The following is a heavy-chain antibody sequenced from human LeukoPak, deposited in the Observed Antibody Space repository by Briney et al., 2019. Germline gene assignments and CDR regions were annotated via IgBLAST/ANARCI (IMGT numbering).Heavy chain of an antibody. J-gene: IGHJ1*01. CDR2: IYHSGST. CDR3: ARDATPDYGGNSWYFQH. Sequence: PSETLSLTCTVSGGSISSGGYYWSWIRQPPGKGLEWIGYIYHSGSTYYNPSLKSRVTISVDRSKNQFSLKLSSVTAADTAVYYCARDATPDYGGNSWYFQHWGQGTLVTVSS. CDR1: GGSISSGGYY. D-gene: IGHD4-23*01. V-gene: IGHV4-30-2*01.